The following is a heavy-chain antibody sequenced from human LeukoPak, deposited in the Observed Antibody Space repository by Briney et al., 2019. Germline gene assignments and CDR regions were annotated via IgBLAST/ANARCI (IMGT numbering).Heavy chain of an antibody. V-gene: IGHV3-20*04. CDR2: INWSGGST. D-gene: IGHD5-18*01. J-gene: IGHJ3*02. Sequence: GGSLRLSCAASGFTFDDYGMSWVRQAPGKGLEGVSGINWSGGSTGYADSVKGRFTISRDNAKNSLYLQMDSLRAEDTAFFYCARASGYSIGGSFDIWGQGTMVTVSS. CDR1: GFTFDDYG. CDR3: ARASGYSIGGSFDI.